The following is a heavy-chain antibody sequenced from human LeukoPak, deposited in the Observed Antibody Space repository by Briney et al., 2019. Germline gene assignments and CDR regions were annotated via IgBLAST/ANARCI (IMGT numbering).Heavy chain of an antibody. CDR3: ATEALRPYPAFDS. D-gene: IGHD3-16*01. CDR2: IGAGGTFT. Sequence: GGSLRLSCTASGFTFSSYAMNWVRQAPGKGLEWVSGIGAGGTFTYYADSVKGRFTISRDNSKNTLYLQMNSLRAEDTAVYYCATEALRPYPAFDSWGHGTLVTVSS. J-gene: IGHJ4*01. V-gene: IGHV3-23*01. CDR1: GFTFSSYA.